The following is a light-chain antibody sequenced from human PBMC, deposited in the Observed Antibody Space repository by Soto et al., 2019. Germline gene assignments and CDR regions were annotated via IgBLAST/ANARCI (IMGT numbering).Light chain of an antibody. CDR1: SSNIGNNY. Sequence: QSVLTQPPSVSAAPGQKVTISCSGSSSNIGNNYVPWYQQLPGTAPKLLIYDNNKRPSGIPDRFSGSKSGTSATLGITGLQTGDEADYYCGTWDSSLSAGVFGTGTKVTVL. CDR2: DNN. V-gene: IGLV1-51*01. CDR3: GTWDSSLSAGV. J-gene: IGLJ1*01.